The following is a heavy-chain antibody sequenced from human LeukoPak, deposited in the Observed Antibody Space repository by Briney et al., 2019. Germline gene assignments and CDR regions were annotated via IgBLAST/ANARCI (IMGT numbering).Heavy chain of an antibody. J-gene: IGHJ4*02. Sequence: PGGSLRLSCAASGFTFSSYAMSWVRQAPGKGLQGVSAISGSGGSTYYADSVKGRFTISRDNSKNTLYLQMNSLRTEESAVYYCAKFFMARGVIFDCWGQGTLVTVSS. V-gene: IGHV3-23*01. CDR2: ISGSGGST. CDR1: GFTFSSYA. CDR3: AKFFMARGVIFDC. D-gene: IGHD3-10*01.